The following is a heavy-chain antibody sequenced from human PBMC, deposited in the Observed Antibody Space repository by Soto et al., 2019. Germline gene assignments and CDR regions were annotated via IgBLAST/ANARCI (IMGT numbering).Heavy chain of an antibody. J-gene: IGHJ4*02. CDR2: ISGSGGST. V-gene: IGHV3-23*01. CDR1: GFTFSSYA. Sequence: SLRLSCAASGFTFSSYAMSWVRQAPGKGLEWVSAISGSGGSTYHADSVKGRFTISRDNSKNTLYLQMNSLRAEDTAVYYCAKDLDWAPYYDILTGYLFDYWGQGTLVTVSS. D-gene: IGHD3-9*01. CDR3: AKDLDWAPYYDILTGYLFDY.